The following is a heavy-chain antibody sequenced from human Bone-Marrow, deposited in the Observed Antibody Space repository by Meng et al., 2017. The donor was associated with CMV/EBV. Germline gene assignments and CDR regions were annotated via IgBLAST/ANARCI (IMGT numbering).Heavy chain of an antibody. J-gene: IGHJ5*02. D-gene: IGHD1-26*01. CDR1: GYTFTGYY. CDR2: INPNSGGT. CDR3: ARRSQPAKGIDP. V-gene: IGHV1-2*02. Sequence: SCKASGYTFTGYYMHWVRQAPGQGLEWMGWINPNSGGTNYAQKFQGRVTMTRDTSISTAYMELSRLRSDDTAVYYCARRSQPAKGIDPWGQGTLVTVSS.